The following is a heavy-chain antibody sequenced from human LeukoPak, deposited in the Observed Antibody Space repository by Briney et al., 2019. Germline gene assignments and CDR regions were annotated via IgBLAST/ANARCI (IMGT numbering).Heavy chain of an antibody. V-gene: IGHV1-46*01. CDR3: ARVVRYSGGPLTDLLPYYFDY. CDR1: GYTFTSYY. Sequence: ASVKVSCKASGYTFTSYYIHWVRQAPGQGLEWMGIINPSGGNTTYAQKFQGRVTITRDTSASTAYMELSSLRSDDMAVYYCARVVRYSGGPLTDLLPYYFDYWGQGTLVTVSS. D-gene: IGHD6-19*01. CDR2: INPSGGNT. J-gene: IGHJ4*02.